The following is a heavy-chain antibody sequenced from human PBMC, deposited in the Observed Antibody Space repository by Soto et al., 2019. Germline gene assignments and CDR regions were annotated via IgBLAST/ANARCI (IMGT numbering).Heavy chain of an antibody. CDR1: GGSVSSGSYS. J-gene: IGHJ4*02. CDR3: ARAGLAVFSAEDYYFVY. V-gene: IGHV4-61*01. CDR2: IYYSGGT. D-gene: IGHD6-19*01. Sequence: SETLSLTCTVSGGSVSSGSYSWSWIRQPPGKGLEWIGYIYYSGGTNYNPSLKSRVTISVDTSKNQFSLKLSSVTAADTAMYYCARAGLAVFSAEDYYFVYWGQGTLVTVSS.